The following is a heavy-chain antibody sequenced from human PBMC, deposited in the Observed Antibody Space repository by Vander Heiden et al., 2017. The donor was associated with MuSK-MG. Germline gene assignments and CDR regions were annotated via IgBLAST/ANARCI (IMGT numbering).Heavy chain of an antibody. Sequence: QVQLVESGGGMVQPGRSLRLSCAASGFTFSSYGMHWVRQAPGKGLEWVAVISYDGSNKYYADSVKGRFTISRDNSKNTLYLQMNSLRAEDTAVYYCGALITGTTLGFDPWGQGNLVTVSS. J-gene: IGHJ5*02. D-gene: IGHD1-7*01. CDR2: ISYDGSNK. CDR1: GFTFSSYG. CDR3: GALITGTTLGFDP. V-gene: IGHV3-30*03.